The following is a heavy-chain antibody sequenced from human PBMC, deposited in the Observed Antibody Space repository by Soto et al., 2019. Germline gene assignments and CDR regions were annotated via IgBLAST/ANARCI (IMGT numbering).Heavy chain of an antibody. CDR1: GFTLSSYA. CDR2: ISGSGGST. Sequence: PGGALRLSCAASGFTLSSYAMSWVRQAPGKGLEWVSAISGSGGSTYYADSVKGRFTISRDNSKNTLYLQMNSLRAEDTAVYYCAKDHFDWLFTHYCGQGTLVTVSS. CDR3: AKDHFDWLFTHY. J-gene: IGHJ4*02. V-gene: IGHV3-23*01. D-gene: IGHD3-9*01.